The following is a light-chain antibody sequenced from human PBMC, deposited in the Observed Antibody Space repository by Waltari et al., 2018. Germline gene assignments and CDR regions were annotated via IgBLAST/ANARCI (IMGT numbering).Light chain of an antibody. CDR3: QQGNDFPLT. Sequence: DIQMTQSPSSVSASVGDRVTITCRASQEISRWLAWYPQKAGKAPKFLIYDASTLQSGVPSRFSGSGSGTDFTLTISSLQPEDFATYYCQQGNDFPLTFGGGTKVEI. J-gene: IGKJ4*01. V-gene: IGKV1-12*01. CDR2: DAS. CDR1: QEISRW.